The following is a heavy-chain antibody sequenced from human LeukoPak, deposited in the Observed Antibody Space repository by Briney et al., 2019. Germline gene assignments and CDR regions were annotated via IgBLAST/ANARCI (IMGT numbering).Heavy chain of an antibody. Sequence: GGSLRLSCAASGFTFNNYSMNWVRQAPGKGLEWASSFSSDYMYYADSVRGRFTISRDNAKNSLYLQMNSLRAEDTAVYYCAKAAEDDYVWGSFSDYWGQGTLVTVSS. J-gene: IGHJ4*02. D-gene: IGHD3-16*01. CDR3: AKAAEDDYVWGSFSDY. CDR1: GFTFNNYS. V-gene: IGHV3-21*01. CDR2: FSSDYM.